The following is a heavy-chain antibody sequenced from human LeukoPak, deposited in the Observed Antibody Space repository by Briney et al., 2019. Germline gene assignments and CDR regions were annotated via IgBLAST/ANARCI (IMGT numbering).Heavy chain of an antibody. V-gene: IGHV4-39*01. CDR3: ARLDPHGPFGS. CDR1: GVSIDRSDYS. J-gene: IGHJ4*02. CDR2: IYYSGTT. Sequence: SETLSLTCIVSGVSIDRSDYSWGWIRQPPGEGLEWIGNIYYSGTTYYTPSLRGRVTISVDTSKNQFSLKLTSVTAADTAMYYCARLDPHGPFGSWGQGTLVTVSS.